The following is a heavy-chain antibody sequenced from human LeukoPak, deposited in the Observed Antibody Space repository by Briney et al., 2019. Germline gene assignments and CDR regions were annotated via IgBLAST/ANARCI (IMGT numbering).Heavy chain of an antibody. D-gene: IGHD3-22*01. Sequence: HPGGSLRLSCTASGFTFGDYAMSWVRQAPGKGLEWVGFIRSKPYGGTTEYAASVKGRFTISRDDSKSIAYLQMTSLKTEDTAVYYCTREGPGGDYYDSSGYGTSYWGQGTLVTVSS. J-gene: IGHJ4*02. CDR2: IRSKPYGGTT. CDR3: TREGPGGDYYDSSGYGTSY. V-gene: IGHV3-49*04. CDR1: GFTFGDYA.